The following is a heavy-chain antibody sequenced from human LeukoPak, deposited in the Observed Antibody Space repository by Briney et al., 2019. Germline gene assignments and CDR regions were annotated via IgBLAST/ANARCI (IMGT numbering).Heavy chain of an antibody. CDR1: GFTFSTYA. D-gene: IGHD1-26*01. J-gene: IGHJ4*02. V-gene: IGHV3-23*01. CDR2: IVGSGGIT. CDR3: AKGSATSGYYFDG. Sequence: GGSLRLSCAASGFTFSTYAMGWVRQAPGKGLEWVSAIVGSGGITYYADSVKGRFTISGDNSRNTVYLQMNSLRAEDTAVYFCAKGSATSGYYFDGWGQGTLVTVS.